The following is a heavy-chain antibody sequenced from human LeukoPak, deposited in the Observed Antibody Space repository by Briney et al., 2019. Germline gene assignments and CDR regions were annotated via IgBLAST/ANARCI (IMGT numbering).Heavy chain of an antibody. CDR3: ARGGSCYFYNGMDV. J-gene: IGHJ6*02. CDR2: IIPIVGIL. CDR1: GGTFTSYG. V-gene: IGHV1-69*04. D-gene: IGHD1-26*01. Sequence: SVKVSCKASGGTFTSYGINWVRQAPGLGLEWMGRIIPIVGILNYAQRFQGRVTITADNSTNIAYMELSSLRSEDTAVYYCARGGSCYFYNGMDVWGQGTTVTVSS.